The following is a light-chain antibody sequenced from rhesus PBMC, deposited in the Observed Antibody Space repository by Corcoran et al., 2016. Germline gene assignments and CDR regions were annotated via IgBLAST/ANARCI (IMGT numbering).Light chain of an antibody. CDR2: EAA. CDR3: QHYYSTPFT. Sequence: DIQMTQSPSSLSASVGDRVTITCRASQGITNDLAGYQQKPGETPKLLIYEAASLQSGIPSRLSGSGSGTAFPLTIRSLQSEDFATYYCQHYYSTPFTFGPGTKLDIK. J-gene: IGKJ3*01. V-gene: IGKV1-25*01. CDR1: QGITND.